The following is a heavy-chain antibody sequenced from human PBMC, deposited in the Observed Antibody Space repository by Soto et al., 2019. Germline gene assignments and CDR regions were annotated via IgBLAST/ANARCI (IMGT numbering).Heavy chain of an antibody. V-gene: IGHV4-59*01. CDR3: ATGRVYFGSEY. J-gene: IGHJ4*02. CDR2: IYYNGNI. D-gene: IGHD3-10*01. Sequence: QVQLQESGPGLVKPLETLSLTCTVPGGSITSYYWSWVRPPPGKGLEWIGYIYYNGNINYNPSLKSRLTISLDTSKNQFSLRLSSVTAADTAVYYCATGRVYFGSEYWGQGTLVTVSS. CDR1: GGSITSYY.